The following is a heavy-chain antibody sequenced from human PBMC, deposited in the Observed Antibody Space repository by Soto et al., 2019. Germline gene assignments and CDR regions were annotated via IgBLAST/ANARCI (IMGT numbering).Heavy chain of an antibody. J-gene: IGHJ4*02. D-gene: IGHD3-10*01. CDR2: ISAYNGNT. CDR3: AREIGGSGSYYSFGY. CDR1: GYTFTIYG. Sequence: CASVKVSCKASGYTFTIYGISCVLQAPLQGLDWMGWISAYNGNTNYAQKLQGRVTMTTDTSTSTAYMELRSLRSDDTAVYYCAREIGGSGSYYSFGYWGQGTLVTVSS. V-gene: IGHV1-18*04.